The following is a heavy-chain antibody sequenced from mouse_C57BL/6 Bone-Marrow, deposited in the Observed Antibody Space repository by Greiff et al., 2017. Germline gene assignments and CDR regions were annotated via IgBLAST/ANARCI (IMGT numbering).Heavy chain of an antibody. D-gene: IGHD2-1*01. CDR2: INPSSGYT. CDR1: GYTFTSYW. Sequence: VQVVESGAELAKPGASVKLSCKASGYTFTSYWMHWVEQRPGQGLEWIGYINPSSGYTKYNQKFKDKATLTADKSSSTAYMQLSSLTYEDSAVYYCARDLYSPSFDYWGQGTTLTVSS. V-gene: IGHV1-7*01. J-gene: IGHJ2*01. CDR3: ARDLYSPSFDY.